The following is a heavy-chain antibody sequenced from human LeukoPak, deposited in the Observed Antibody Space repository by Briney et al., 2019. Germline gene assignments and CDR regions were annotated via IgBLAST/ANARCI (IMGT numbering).Heavy chain of an antibody. V-gene: IGHV3-7*01. CDR3: ARDAHSPPAGTADY. D-gene: IGHD6-13*01. J-gene: IGHJ4*02. CDR1: GFTFSSYW. CDR2: IKQDGSEK. Sequence: GGSLRLSCAASGFTFSSYWMSWVRQAPGKGLEWVANIKQDGSEKYYVDSVKGRFTISRDNAKNSLYLQMNSLRAEDTAVYYCARDAHSPPAGTADYWGQGTLVTVSS.